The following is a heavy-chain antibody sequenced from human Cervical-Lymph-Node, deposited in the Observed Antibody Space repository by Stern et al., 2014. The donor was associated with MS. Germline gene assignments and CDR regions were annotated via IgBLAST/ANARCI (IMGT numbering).Heavy chain of an antibody. CDR2: IYPDDSDI. V-gene: IGHV5-51*03. CDR3: ASPPPRRKWDDPNYGMDV. J-gene: IGHJ6*02. Sequence: EVQLVESGAEVKKPGESLKISCKGSGYTFTNNWIAWVRQMPGKGLEWMGIIYPDDSDIRYSPSLQGQVTISADKSISTASLRWSSLKAADSAVYYCASPPPRRKWDDPNYGMDVWGQGTTVTVSS. D-gene: IGHD1-1*01. CDR1: GYTFTNNW.